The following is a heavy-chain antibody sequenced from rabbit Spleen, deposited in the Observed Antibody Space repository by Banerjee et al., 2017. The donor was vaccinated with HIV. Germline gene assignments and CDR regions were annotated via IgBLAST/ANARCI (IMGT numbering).Heavy chain of an antibody. J-gene: IGHJ6*01. CDR1: GFSFSNGYY. V-gene: IGHV1S40*01. Sequence: QSLEESGGDLVKPGASLTLTCKTSGFSFSNGYYMCWVRQAPGKGLEWIGCIFTGSDTTYNASWAKGRSTISKTSSTTVTLQMTSLTAADTATYFCARNMWSNGNSLWGPGTLVTVS. D-gene: IGHD3-1*01. CDR3: ARNMWSNGNSL. CDR2: IFTGSDTT.